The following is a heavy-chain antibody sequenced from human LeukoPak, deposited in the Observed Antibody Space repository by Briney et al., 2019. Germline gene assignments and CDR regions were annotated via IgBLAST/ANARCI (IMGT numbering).Heavy chain of an antibody. Sequence: SETLSLTCAVYGRSFSGYYWSWIRQTPGKGLEWIGEINHSGSTTYNPSLKSRVTISVDTSKNQFSLKLSSVTAADTAVYYCARRGYYDSRRAFDIWGQGTMVTVSS. CDR1: GRSFSGYY. CDR3: ARRGYYDSRRAFDI. D-gene: IGHD3-22*01. CDR2: INHSGST. J-gene: IGHJ3*02. V-gene: IGHV4-34*01.